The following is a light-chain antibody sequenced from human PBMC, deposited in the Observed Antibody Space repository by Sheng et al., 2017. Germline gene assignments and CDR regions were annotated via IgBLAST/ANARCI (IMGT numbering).Light chain of an antibody. J-gene: IGKJ5*01. CDR1: QGISSY. V-gene: IGKV1-8*01. Sequence: AIRITQSPSSLSASTGDRVTITCRASQGISSYLAWYQQKPGKAPRFSGSGSGTDFTLTISCLQSEDFATYYCQQYYSYLSPITFGQGTRLEIK. CDR3: QQYYSYLSPIT.